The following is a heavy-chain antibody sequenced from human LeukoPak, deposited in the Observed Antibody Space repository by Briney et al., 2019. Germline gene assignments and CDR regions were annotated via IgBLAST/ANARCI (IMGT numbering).Heavy chain of an antibody. CDR1: GGTFSSYA. J-gene: IGHJ6*03. CDR2: IIPIFGTA. D-gene: IGHD2-2*01. Sequence: SVKVSCKASGGTFSSYAISWVRQAPGQGLEWMGGIIPIFGTANYAQKFQGRVTITTDESTSTAYMELSSLRSEDTAVYYCARGVPATYYYYYYMDVWGKGTTVTVFS. V-gene: IGHV1-69*05. CDR3: ARGVPATYYYYYYMDV.